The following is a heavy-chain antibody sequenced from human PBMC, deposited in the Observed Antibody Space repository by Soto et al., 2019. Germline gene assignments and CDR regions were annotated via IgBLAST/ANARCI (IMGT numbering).Heavy chain of an antibody. CDR3: ARSQGSCYSNWFDP. V-gene: IGHV3-7*01. Sequence: GGSLRLSCAASGFTFSSYWMSWVRQAPGKGLEWVANIKQDGSEKYYVDSVKGRFTISRDNAKNSLYLQMNSLRAEDTAVYYCARSQGSCYSNWFDPWGQGTLVTVSS. J-gene: IGHJ5*02. D-gene: IGHD2-15*01. CDR1: GFTFSSYW. CDR2: IKQDGSEK.